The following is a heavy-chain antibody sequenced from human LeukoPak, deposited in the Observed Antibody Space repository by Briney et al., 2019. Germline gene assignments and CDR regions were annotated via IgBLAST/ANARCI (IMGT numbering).Heavy chain of an antibody. J-gene: IGHJ6*02. CDR1: GFTVSSNY. V-gene: IGHV3-66*01. CDR2: IYSGGST. D-gene: IGHD1-20*01. CDR3: ARGRVRYNWSRWHYYYYGMDV. Sequence: PGGSLRLSCAASGFTVSSNYMSWVRQAPGKGLEWVSVIYSGGSTYYADSVKGGFTISRDNSKNTLYLQMNSLRAEDTAVYYCARGRVRYNWSRWHYYYYGMDVWGQGTTVTVSS.